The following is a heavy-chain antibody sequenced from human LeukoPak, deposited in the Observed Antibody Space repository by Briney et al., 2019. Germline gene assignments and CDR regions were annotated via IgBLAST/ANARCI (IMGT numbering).Heavy chain of an antibody. J-gene: IGHJ3*02. D-gene: IGHD3-22*01. Sequence: ASVKVSCKASGYTFTGYYMHWVRQAPGQGLEWMGWINPNSGGTNYAQKFQGRVTMTRDASISTAYMELSRLRSDDTAVYYCARGRRHYDSSVYYYEGDAFDIWGQGTMVTVSS. CDR1: GYTFTGYY. CDR3: ARGRRHYDSSVYYYEGDAFDI. CDR2: INPNSGGT. V-gene: IGHV1-2*02.